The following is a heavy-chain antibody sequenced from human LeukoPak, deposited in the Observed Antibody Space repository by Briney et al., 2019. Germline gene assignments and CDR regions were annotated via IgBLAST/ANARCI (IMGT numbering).Heavy chain of an antibody. J-gene: IGHJ6*04. CDR2: IIPIFGTA. CDR1: GGTFSSYA. D-gene: IGHD2-15*01. V-gene: IGHV1-69*13. Sequence: WASVKVSCKASGGTFSSYAISWVRQAPGQGLEWMGGIIPIFGTANYAQKFQGRVTITADESTSTAYMELSSLRSEDTAVYYCASATLRCSGGSCYEMDVWGKGTTVTVSS. CDR3: ASATLRCSGGSCYEMDV.